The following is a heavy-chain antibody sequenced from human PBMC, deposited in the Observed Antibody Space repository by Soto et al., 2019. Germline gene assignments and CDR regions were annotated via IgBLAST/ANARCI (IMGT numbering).Heavy chain of an antibody. J-gene: IGHJ6*02. CDR3: ARAASYYGMDV. Sequence: QVQLQESGPGLVKPSQTLSLTCTVSGGSISSGGYYWSWIRQHPGKGLEWIGYIYYSGSTYYNPSLKSRXTXSXXTSKNQFSLKLSSVTAADTAVYYCARAASYYGMDVWGQGTTVTVSS. CDR1: GGSISSGGYY. V-gene: IGHV4-31*03. CDR2: IYYSGST.